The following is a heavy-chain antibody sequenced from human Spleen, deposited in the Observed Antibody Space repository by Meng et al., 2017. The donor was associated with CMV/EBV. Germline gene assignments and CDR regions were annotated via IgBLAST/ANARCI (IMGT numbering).Heavy chain of an antibody. V-gene: IGHV3-21*01. CDR3: ARARGVPAGSYYFDF. J-gene: IGHJ4*02. Sequence: SGFTFSDDGLSWVRQAPGKGLEWVSSISSAGTYIYYGNSLKGRFTISRDNAKNSLYLQMKSLRADDTAIYYCARARGVPAGSYYFDFWGQGTLVTVSS. D-gene: IGHD2-2*01. CDR2: ISSAGTYI. CDR1: GFTFSDDG.